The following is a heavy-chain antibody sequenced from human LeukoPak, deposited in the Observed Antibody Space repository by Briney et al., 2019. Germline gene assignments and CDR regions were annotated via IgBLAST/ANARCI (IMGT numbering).Heavy chain of an antibody. J-gene: IGHJ5*02. V-gene: IGHV4-4*07. D-gene: IGHD3-3*01. Sequence: PSETLSLTCTVSGGSISSYYWSWIRQPAGKGLEWIGRIYTSGSTNYNPSLKSRVTMSVDTSKNQFSLKLSSVTAADTAVYYCAREAQMYYDLWSGYYEVNWFDPWGQGTLVTVSS. CDR2: IYTSGST. CDR1: GGSISSYY. CDR3: AREAQMYYDLWSGYYEVNWFDP.